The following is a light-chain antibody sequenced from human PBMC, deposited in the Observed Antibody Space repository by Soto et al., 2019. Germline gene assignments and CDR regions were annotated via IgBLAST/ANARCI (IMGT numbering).Light chain of an antibody. CDR1: SSDVGGYNY. V-gene: IGLV2-14*01. CDR2: EVS. CDR3: NSYTXTSTPYV. Sequence: QSALTQPASVSGSPGQSITISCTGTSSDVGGYNYVSWYQQLPGKAPKLMIYEVSNRPSGVSIRFSGSKSGNTASLTISGLRAEDEADYYCNSYTXTSTPYVFGTGTKLTVL. J-gene: IGLJ1*01.